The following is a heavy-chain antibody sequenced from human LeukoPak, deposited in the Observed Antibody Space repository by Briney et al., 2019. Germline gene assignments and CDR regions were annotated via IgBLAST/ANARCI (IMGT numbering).Heavy chain of an antibody. CDR2: ISGSGSST. CDR1: GFTFRSYA. V-gene: IGHV3-23*01. Sequence: PGGSLRLSCAASGFTFRSYAMSWVRQAPGKGLEWVSGISGSGSSTYYADSVKGRFTISRDNSKNTLYLQMNSLRAEDTAVYYCATDLGDIVATIPFDPWGQGTLVTVSS. D-gene: IGHD5-12*01. CDR3: ATDLGDIVATIPFDP. J-gene: IGHJ5*02.